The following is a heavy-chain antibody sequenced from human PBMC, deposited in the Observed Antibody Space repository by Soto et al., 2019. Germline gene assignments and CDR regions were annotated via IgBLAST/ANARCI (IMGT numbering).Heavy chain of an antibody. J-gene: IGHJ4*02. CDR3: ARGGTSSRYSSLDS. V-gene: IGHV1-8*01. Sequence: ASVKVSCKASGYTFTSYDINWVRQATGQGLEWMGWMNPNSGNTGYAQKFQGRVTMTRNTSISTAYMELSSLRSEDTAVYYCARGGTSSRYSSLDSWGQGTLVTVSS. CDR2: MNPNSGNT. D-gene: IGHD3-22*01. CDR1: GYTFTSYD.